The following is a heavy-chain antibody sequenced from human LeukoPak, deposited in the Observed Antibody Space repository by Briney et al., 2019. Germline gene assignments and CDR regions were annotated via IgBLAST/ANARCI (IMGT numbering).Heavy chain of an antibody. CDR3: AELGITMIGGV. V-gene: IGHV3-66*01. Sequence: GGSLRLSCAASGFTFSSNYMSWVRQAPGKGLEGVSVIYSGGSTYYADSVKGRFTISRDNAKNSLYLQMNSLRAEDTAVYYCAELGITMIGGVWGKGTTVTISS. CDR2: IYSGGST. D-gene: IGHD3-10*02. CDR1: GFTFSSNY. J-gene: IGHJ6*04.